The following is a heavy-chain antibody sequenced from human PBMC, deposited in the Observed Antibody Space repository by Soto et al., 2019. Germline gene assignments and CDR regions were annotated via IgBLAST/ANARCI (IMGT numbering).Heavy chain of an antibody. D-gene: IGHD3-16*01. CDR3: AKSPGQSYAFYFDS. J-gene: IGHJ4*02. Sequence: GGSLRLSCAASGFTFNNYGMHWVRQAPGKGLEWVALIWHDGSNKGYADSVKGRFTISRDNSKNTLNLQMNSLRVEDTATYFRAKSPGQSYAFYFDSWGQGTPVTVSS. CDR2: IWHDGSNK. V-gene: IGHV3-33*06. CDR1: GFTFNNYG.